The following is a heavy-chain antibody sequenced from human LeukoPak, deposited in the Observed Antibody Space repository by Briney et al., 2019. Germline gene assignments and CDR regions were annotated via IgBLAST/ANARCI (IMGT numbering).Heavy chain of an antibody. CDR1: GGSFSGYY. D-gene: IGHD1-14*01. J-gene: IGHJ4*02. Sequence: SETLSLTCAVYGGSFSGYYWSWIRQPPGKGLEWIGSIYYSGSTYYNPSLKSRVTISVDTSKNQFSLKLSSVTAADTAVYYCASPALAKPIDYWGQGTLVTVSS. V-gene: IGHV4-34*01. CDR2: IYYSGST. CDR3: ASPALAKPIDY.